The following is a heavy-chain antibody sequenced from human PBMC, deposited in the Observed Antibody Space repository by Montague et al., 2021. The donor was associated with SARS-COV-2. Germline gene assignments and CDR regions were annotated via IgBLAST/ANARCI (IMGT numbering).Heavy chain of an antibody. V-gene: IGHV3-64*01. CDR3: ARDASSLVVTPLHFDP. D-gene: IGHD2-21*02. CDR2: ITSVGDNT. CDR1: GFSFSDYA. J-gene: IGHJ5*02. Sequence: SLRLSCPASGFSFSDYAMHWVRQAPGKGLEFVSAITSVGDNTYYASSVKGRFTISRDNSKNTLYLQMDTLRLEDMAVYYCARDASSLVVTPLHFDPWGQGTRVTVSS.